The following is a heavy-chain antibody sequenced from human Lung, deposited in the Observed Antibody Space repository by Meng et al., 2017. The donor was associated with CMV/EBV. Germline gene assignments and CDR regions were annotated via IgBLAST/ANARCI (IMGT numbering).Heavy chain of an antibody. CDR2: INNSSSYI. CDR1: GFTFSTYS. D-gene: IGHD1-26*01. CDR3: ARDLIVGTAYFDY. J-gene: IGHJ4*02. V-gene: IGHV3-21*01. Sequence: GGSLRLXCAASGFTFSTYSMNWVRQAPGKGLEWVSSINNSSSYIYYADSVKGRFTISRDNAKNSLYLQMNSLRAEDTAVYYCARDLIVGTAYFDYWGQGTXVNGAS.